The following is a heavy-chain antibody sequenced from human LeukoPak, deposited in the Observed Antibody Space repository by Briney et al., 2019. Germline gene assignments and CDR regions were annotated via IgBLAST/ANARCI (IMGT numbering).Heavy chain of an antibody. D-gene: IGHD3-22*01. CDR2: ISAYNGNT. V-gene: IGHV1-18*04. CDR3: ARDRGDYYDSSGKPRPVDY. J-gene: IGHJ4*02. CDR1: GYTFTAYY. Sequence: ASVKVSCKTSGYTFTAYYMHWVRQAPGQGLEWMGWISAYNGNTNYAQKLQGRVTMTTDTSTSTAYMELRSLRSDDTAVYYCARDRGDYYDSSGKPRPVDYWGQGTLVTVSS.